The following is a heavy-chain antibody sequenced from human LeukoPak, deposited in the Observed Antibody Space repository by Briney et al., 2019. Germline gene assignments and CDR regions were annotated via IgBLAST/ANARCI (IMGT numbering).Heavy chain of an antibody. D-gene: IGHD5-24*01. Sequence: PGGSLRLSCAASGFSFSDYYMSWIRQAPGKGLEWVSYISSSGGNIYYADSVKGRFTISRDNSKNTLYLQMNSLRAEDTAVYYCAKDDERFDYWGQGTLVTVSS. CDR2: ISSSGGNI. J-gene: IGHJ4*02. CDR1: GFSFSDYY. CDR3: AKDDERFDY. V-gene: IGHV3-11*01.